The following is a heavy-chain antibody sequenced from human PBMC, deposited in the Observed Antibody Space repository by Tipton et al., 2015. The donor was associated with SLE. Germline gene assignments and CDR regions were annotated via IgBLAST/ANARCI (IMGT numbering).Heavy chain of an antibody. Sequence: TLSLTCTVSGGSISSSSYYWGWIRQPPGKGLEWIGSIYYSGSTYYNPSLKSRVTISVDTSKNQFSLKLSSVTAADTAVYYCARAVRGALYYFDYWGQGTLVTVSS. CDR3: ARAVRGALYYFDY. CDR2: IYYSGST. V-gene: IGHV4-39*07. J-gene: IGHJ4*02. CDR1: GGSISSSSYY.